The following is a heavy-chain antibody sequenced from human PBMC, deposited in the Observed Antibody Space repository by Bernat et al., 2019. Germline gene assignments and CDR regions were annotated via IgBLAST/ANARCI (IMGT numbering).Heavy chain of an antibody. Sequence: QVQLQESGPGLVKPSQTLSLTCPVSGGSISSGGFYWSWIRQHPGKGLEWVGYIYYSGSTYSNPSPKSRVTISVDTSKNQFSLKLSSVTAADTAVYYCARGAVAGRLDYWGQGTLVTVSS. CDR3: ARGAVAGRLDY. J-gene: IGHJ4*02. CDR1: GGSISSGGFY. V-gene: IGHV4-31*03. CDR2: IYYSGST. D-gene: IGHD6-19*01.